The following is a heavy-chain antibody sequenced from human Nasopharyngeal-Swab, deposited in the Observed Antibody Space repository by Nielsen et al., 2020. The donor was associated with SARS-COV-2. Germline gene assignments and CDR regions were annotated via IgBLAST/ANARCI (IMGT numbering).Heavy chain of an antibody. V-gene: IGHV3-30*02. Sequence: GGSLRLSCAASGFTFSSYGMHWVRQTPGKGLEWVASIWYDGSDKYYADSVKGRFTISRDNAKNTLYLQMNSLRSEDTAVYYCVKNSGRDGGYWGQGTLVTVSS. CDR3: VKNSGRDGGY. D-gene: IGHD1-1*01. CDR2: IWYDGSDK. J-gene: IGHJ4*02. CDR1: GFTFSSYG.